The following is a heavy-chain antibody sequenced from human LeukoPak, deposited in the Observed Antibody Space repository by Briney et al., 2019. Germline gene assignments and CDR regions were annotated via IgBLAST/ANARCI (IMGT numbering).Heavy chain of an antibody. V-gene: IGHV3-23*01. J-gene: IGHJ4*02. CDR2: ISGSGGST. Sequence: PGGSLRLSCAASGFTFSSYAMSWVRQAPGKGREWVSAISGSGGSTYYADSVKGRFTISRDNAKNSLYLQMNSLRAEDTAVYYCARDLQPYYYDSSGYPYFDYWGQGTLVTVSS. D-gene: IGHD3-22*01. CDR3: ARDLQPYYYDSSGYPYFDY. CDR1: GFTFSSYA.